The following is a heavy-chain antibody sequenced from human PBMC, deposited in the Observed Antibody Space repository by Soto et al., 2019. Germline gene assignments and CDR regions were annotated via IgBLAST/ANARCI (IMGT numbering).Heavy chain of an antibody. CDR1: GYSFTNYW. J-gene: IGHJ4*02. Sequence: PGESLKISCKASGYSFTNYWIGWVRQMPGKGLEWMVIIYPGDSDTRYSPSFRGQVTISADKSISTAYLQWSSLKASDTAMYYCVRHPTDSAMIRFDYWGQGTLVTVSS. V-gene: IGHV5-51*01. CDR3: VRHPTDSAMIRFDY. D-gene: IGHD5-18*01. CDR2: IYPGDSDT.